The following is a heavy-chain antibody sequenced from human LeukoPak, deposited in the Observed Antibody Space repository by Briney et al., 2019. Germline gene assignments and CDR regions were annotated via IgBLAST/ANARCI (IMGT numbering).Heavy chain of an antibody. V-gene: IGHV1-2*02. D-gene: IGHD6-19*01. J-gene: IGHJ4*02. CDR3: ARSQWLIDASIDY. CDR1: GYTFTGYY. Sequence: ASVTVSCKASGYTFTGYYMHWVRQAPGQGLEWMGWINPTSGGTKYAQKFQGRVTMTRDTSISTAYMELSRLRSDDTAVYYCARSQWLIDASIDYWGQGTLVTVSS. CDR2: INPTSGGT.